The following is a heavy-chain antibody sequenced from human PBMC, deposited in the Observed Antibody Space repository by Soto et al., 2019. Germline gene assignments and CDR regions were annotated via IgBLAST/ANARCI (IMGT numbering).Heavy chain of an antibody. V-gene: IGHV1-69*13. J-gene: IGHJ1*01. CDR3: ASLFTTVTTSYQH. D-gene: IGHD4-17*01. CDR2: IIPIFGTA. CDR1: GGTFSSYA. Sequence: SVKVSCKASGGTFSSYAISWVRQAPGQGLEWMGGIIPIFGTANYAQKFQGRVTITADESTSTAYMELSSLRSEDTAVYYCASLFTTVTTSYQHWGQGTLVTVSS.